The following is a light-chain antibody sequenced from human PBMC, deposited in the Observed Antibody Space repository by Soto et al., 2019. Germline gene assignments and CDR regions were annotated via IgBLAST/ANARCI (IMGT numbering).Light chain of an antibody. Sequence: DLQMTQSPSTLSGSVGDRVTITCRASQTISSWLAWYQKKPGKAPKLLIYKASTLKSGVPSRFSGSGSGTEFTLTISSLQTDDFATYYCQHYNSYSEAFGQGTKVELK. CDR2: KAS. J-gene: IGKJ1*01. V-gene: IGKV1-5*03. CDR3: QHYNSYSEA. CDR1: QTISSW.